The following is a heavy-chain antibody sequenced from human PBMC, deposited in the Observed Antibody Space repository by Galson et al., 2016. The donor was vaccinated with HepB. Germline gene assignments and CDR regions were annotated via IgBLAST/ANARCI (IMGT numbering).Heavy chain of an antibody. D-gene: IGHD3/OR15-3a*01. V-gene: IGHV1-69*13. J-gene: IGHJ3*02. CDR1: GGTFSGNA. CDR3: VIERGGTGFDI. Sequence: SVKVSCKASGGTFSGNAISWVRQAPGQGLEWIGAIIPMIETPQYVQKFQGRVKMTADESTSTAYLELRGLRSDDTAVYYCVIERGGTGFDIGGQGTMVTVSS. CDR2: IIPMIETP.